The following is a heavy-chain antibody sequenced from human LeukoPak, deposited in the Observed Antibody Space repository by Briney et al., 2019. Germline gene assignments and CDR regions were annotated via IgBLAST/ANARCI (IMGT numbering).Heavy chain of an antibody. Sequence: GGSLRLSCAESGFTFSSYGMHWVRQAPGKGLEWVAFIRYDGSNKYYADSVKGRFTISRDNSKNTLYLQMNSLRAEDTAVYYCVRFGELLFDYWGQGTLVTVSS. V-gene: IGHV3-30*02. CDR3: VRFGELLFDY. CDR1: GFTFSSYG. D-gene: IGHD3-10*01. J-gene: IGHJ4*02. CDR2: IRYDGSNK.